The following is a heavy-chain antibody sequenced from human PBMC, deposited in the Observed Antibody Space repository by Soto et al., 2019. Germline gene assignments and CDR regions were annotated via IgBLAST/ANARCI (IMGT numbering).Heavy chain of an antibody. CDR1: GFTFSSYA. V-gene: IGHV3-23*01. CDR2: ISGSGGST. Sequence: GGSLRLSCAASGFTFSSYAMSWVRQAPGKGLEWVSAISGSGGSTYYADSVKGRFTISRDNSKNTLYLQMNSLRAEDTAVYYCAKDRRGNRVRGVWWFDPWGQGTLVTVSS. J-gene: IGHJ5*02. CDR3: AKDRRGNRVRGVWWFDP. D-gene: IGHD3-10*01.